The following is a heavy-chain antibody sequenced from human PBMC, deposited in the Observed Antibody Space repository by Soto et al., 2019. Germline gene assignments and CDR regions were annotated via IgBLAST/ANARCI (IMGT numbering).Heavy chain of an antibody. V-gene: IGHV1-3*01. J-gene: IGHJ5*02. CDR1: GYTFTSYA. CDR3: ARGMRVWYNWFDP. D-gene: IGHD2-8*02. CDR2: INAGNGNT. Sequence: GASVKVSCKASGYTFTSYAMHWVRQAPGQRLEWMGWINAGNGNTKYSQKFQGRVTITRDTSASTAYMELSSLRSEDTAVYYCARGMRVWYNWFDPWGQGTLVTVSS.